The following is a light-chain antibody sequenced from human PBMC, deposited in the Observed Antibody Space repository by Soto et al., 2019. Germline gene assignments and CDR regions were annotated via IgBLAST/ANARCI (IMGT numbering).Light chain of an antibody. CDR2: DTS. Sequence: EIVMTQSPVTLSVSPGERATLSCRASQSVRSNLAWYQQKPGQTPRLLIYDTSTRATGVPTRFSGSRSGAEFTLTINSLQSEDFAVYYCQPYNNWPLTFGGGTKVEIK. CDR3: QPYNNWPLT. V-gene: IGKV3-15*01. CDR1: QSVRSN. J-gene: IGKJ4*01.